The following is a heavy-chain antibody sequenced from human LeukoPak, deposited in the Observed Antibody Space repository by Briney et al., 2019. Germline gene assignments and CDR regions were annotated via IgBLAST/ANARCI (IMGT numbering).Heavy chain of an antibody. V-gene: IGHV3-23*01. J-gene: IGHJ1*01. D-gene: IGHD1-26*01. CDR1: GFTFSSYA. CDR2: INGSGGST. CDR3: AKSRGSGSYYVPRYFQH. Sequence: PGGSLRLSCAASGFTFSSYAMSWVRQAPGKGLEWVSAINGSGGSTYYADSVKGRFTISRDNSKNTLYLQMNSLRAEDTAVYYCAKSRGSGSYYVPRYFQHWGQGTLVTVSS.